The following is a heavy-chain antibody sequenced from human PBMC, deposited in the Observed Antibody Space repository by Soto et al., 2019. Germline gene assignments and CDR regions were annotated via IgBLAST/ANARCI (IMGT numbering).Heavy chain of an antibody. D-gene: IGHD3-10*01. CDR3: ARGFSDYYGSGSRSYYYGMDV. J-gene: IGHJ6*02. CDR2: IYISGST. Sequence: SETLSLTCTVSGDSVSSSGYYWSWIRQPPGKGLEWIGYIYISGSTNYNPSLKSRVTKSADTSKNQNTMNLTSDTAADTAVYYCARGFSDYYGSGSRSYYYGMDVWGQGTTVT. CDR1: GDSVSSSGYY. V-gene: IGHV4-61*08.